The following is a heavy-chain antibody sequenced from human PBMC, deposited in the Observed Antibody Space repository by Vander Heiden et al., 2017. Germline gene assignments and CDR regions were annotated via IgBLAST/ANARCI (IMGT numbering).Heavy chain of an antibody. CDR3: TKDLPGYYRPADY. D-gene: IGHD3-9*01. V-gene: IGHV3-23*01. Sequence: VQLLQHARGLGQPWVSLSPPCAANPLNSPGPARNLGGHAMNWVRQAPGKGLEWVSTVSGSGSHTYYADSVKGRFAISRDNSKNTLYLQMNNLRAEDTALYHCTKDLPGYYRPADYWGQGTLVTVSS. CDR1: PLNSPGPARNLGGHA. J-gene: IGHJ4*02. CDR2: VSGSGSHT.